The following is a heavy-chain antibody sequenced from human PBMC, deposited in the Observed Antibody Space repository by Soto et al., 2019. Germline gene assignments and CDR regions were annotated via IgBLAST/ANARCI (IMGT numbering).Heavy chain of an antibody. CDR1: GGSISSYY. V-gene: IGHV4-59*01. D-gene: IGHD5-18*01. J-gene: IGHJ5*02. CDR2: IYYSGST. CDR3: ARGNEWIQLRS. Sequence: SETLSLTCTVSGGSISSYYWSWIRQPPGKGLEWIGYIYYSGSTNYNPSLKSRVTISVDTSKNQFSLKLSSVTAADTAVYYCARGNEWIQLRSWGQGTLVTVSS.